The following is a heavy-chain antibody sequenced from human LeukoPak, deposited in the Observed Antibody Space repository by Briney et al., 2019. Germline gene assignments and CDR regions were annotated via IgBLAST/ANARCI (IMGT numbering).Heavy chain of an antibody. D-gene: IGHD2-2*01. CDR3: ARAHVVPAPLFN. V-gene: IGHV3-7*01. Sequence: GGSLRLSCAASAFTFSNYWMSWVRQAPGKGLEWVANIKEDGSEINYVDSVKGRFTISRDISKKMLYLQMNSLRTEDTAVYYCARAHVVPAPLFNWGQGTLVTVSS. CDR2: IKEDGSEI. CDR1: AFTFSNYW. J-gene: IGHJ4*02.